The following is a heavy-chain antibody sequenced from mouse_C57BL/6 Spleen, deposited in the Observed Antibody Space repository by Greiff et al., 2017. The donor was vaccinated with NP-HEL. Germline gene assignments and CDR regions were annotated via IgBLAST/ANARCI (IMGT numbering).Heavy chain of an antibody. J-gene: IGHJ1*03. CDR2: ISSGSSTI. Sequence: EVKVVESGGGLVKPGGSLKLSCAASGFTFSDYGMHWVRQAPEKGLEWVAYISSGSSTIYYADTVKGRFTISRDNAKNTLFLQMTSLRSEDTAMYYCARGGYGKGYFDVWGTGTTVTVSS. CDR1: GFTFSDYG. CDR3: ARGGYGKGYFDV. D-gene: IGHD1-1*01. V-gene: IGHV5-17*01.